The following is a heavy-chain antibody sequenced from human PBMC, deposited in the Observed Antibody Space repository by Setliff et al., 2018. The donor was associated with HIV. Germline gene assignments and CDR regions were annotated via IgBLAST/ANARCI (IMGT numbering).Heavy chain of an antibody. J-gene: IGHJ4*02. CDR2: ISYSGTT. D-gene: IGHD2-2*03. CDR1: GGSISSSSYY. V-gene: IGHV4-39*07. Sequence: SETLSLTCSVSGGSISSSSYYWGWIRQPPGKGLEWIGFISYSGTTYYNPSLRSRVTVSVDTSKNQFSLKLNSVTAADTAVYYCARDPSDGYGRFDFWGQGALVTVSS. CDR3: ARDPSDGYGRFDF.